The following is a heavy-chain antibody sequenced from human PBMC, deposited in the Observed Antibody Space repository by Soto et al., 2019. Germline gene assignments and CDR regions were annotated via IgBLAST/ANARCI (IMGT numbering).Heavy chain of an antibody. V-gene: IGHV4-31*03. D-gene: IGHD6-6*01. CDR2: IYYSGST. CDR3: ARDRSSYFDY. Sequence: SETLSLTCTVSGGSISSGGYYWSWIRQHPGKGLEWIGYIYYSGSTYYNPSLKSRVTISVDTSKNQFSLKLSSVTAADTAVYYCARDRSSYFDYWGQGTLVTVSS. J-gene: IGHJ4*02. CDR1: GGSISSGGYY.